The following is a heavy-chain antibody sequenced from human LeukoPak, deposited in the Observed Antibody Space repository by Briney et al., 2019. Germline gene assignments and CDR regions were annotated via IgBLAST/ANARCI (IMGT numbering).Heavy chain of an antibody. Sequence: GGSLRLSCAASGFTFSSYEINWVRQAPGEGLEWVSYISSSGSTIYYADSVKGRFTISRDNAKNSLYLQMNSLRAEDTAVYYCAREKGRNYFDYWGQGTLDTVCS. CDR1: GFTFSSYE. D-gene: IGHD3-10*01. V-gene: IGHV3-48*03. CDR2: ISSSGSTI. CDR3: AREKGRNYFDY. J-gene: IGHJ4*02.